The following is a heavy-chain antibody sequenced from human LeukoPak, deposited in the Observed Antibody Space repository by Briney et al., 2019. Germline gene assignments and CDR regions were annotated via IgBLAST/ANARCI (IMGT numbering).Heavy chain of an antibody. V-gene: IGHV3-74*01. J-gene: IGHJ3*02. Sequence: GGSLRLSCAASGFTFSGDWMHWVRHAPGKGLVWVSRINSDGTTTYADSVKGRFTVSRDNTKNTLYLQMNSLRAEDTAVYYCGRHRIAVAGRGAFDIWGKGTTVTVSS. D-gene: IGHD6-19*01. CDR2: INSDGTT. CDR1: GFTFSGDW. CDR3: GRHRIAVAGRGAFDI.